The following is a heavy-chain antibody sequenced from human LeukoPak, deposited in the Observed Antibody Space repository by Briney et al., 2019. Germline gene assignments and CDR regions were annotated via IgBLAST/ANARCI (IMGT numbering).Heavy chain of an antibody. D-gene: IGHD5-18*01. Sequence: SETLSLTCTVSGGSISSYYWSWIRQPPGKGLEWIGYIYYSGSTNYNPSLKSRVTISVDTSKNQFSLKLSSVTAANRLGNYGASVQDYSYGYCHFYYWGQGTLVTVSS. J-gene: IGHJ4*02. CDR3: ASVQDYSYGYCHFYY. CDR2: IYYSGST. V-gene: IGHV4-59*01. CDR1: GGSISSYY.